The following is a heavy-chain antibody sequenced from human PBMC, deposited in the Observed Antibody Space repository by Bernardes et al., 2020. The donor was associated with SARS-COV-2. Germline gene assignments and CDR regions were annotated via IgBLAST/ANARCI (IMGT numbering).Heavy chain of an antibody. CDR2: IKRQADGGTT. V-gene: IGHV3-15*01. CDR3: TAHRDYDY. Sequence: GGSLRLSCAASGFTFSNAWMSWVRQAPGKGLEWVGRIKRQADGGTTDYAAPVKGRFTISRDDSENMLYLQMNSLKSEDTGVYYCTAHRDYDYWGQGTLVTVSS. CDR1: GFTFSNAW. J-gene: IGHJ4*02.